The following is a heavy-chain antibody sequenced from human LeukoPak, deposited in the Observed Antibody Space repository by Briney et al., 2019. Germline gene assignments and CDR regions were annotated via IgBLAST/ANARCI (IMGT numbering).Heavy chain of an antibody. CDR3: ARAAETGEIDY. CDR2: INTDGSST. CDR1: GFTFSTYA. J-gene: IGHJ4*02. Sequence: GRSLRLSCAASGFTFSTYAMHWVCQAPGKGLVWVSRINTDGSSTSYADSVKGRFTISRDNAKNTLYLQMNSLRAEDTAVYYCARAAETGEIDYGRQGTLDPVSS. V-gene: IGHV3-74*01. D-gene: IGHD2-8*02.